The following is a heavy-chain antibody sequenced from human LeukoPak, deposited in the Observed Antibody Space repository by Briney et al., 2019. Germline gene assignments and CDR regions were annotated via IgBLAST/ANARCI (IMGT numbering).Heavy chain of an antibody. Sequence: ASVKVSCKASGYTFTSYAMNWVRQAPGQGLEWMGWINTNTGNPTYAQGFTGRFVFSLGTSVSTAYLQISSLKAEDTAVYYCAGPLNGGNSDFDYWGQGTLVTVSS. CDR3: AGPLNGGNSDFDY. J-gene: IGHJ4*02. CDR1: GYTFTSYA. V-gene: IGHV7-4-1*02. CDR2: INTNTGNP. D-gene: IGHD4-23*01.